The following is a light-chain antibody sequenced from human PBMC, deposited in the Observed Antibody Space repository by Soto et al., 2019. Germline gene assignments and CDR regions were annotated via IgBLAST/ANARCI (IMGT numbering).Light chain of an antibody. CDR1: SSNIGSNY. CDR3: AAWDDSLSAPYV. V-gene: IGLV1-47*01. Sequence: QSVLTQPPSASGTPGQRGTISCSGSSSNIGSNYVYWYQQLPGTAPKLLIYRNNQRPSGVPDRFSGSKSGTSASLAISGLRSEDEADYYCAAWDDSLSAPYVFGTGTKVTVL. CDR2: RNN. J-gene: IGLJ1*01.